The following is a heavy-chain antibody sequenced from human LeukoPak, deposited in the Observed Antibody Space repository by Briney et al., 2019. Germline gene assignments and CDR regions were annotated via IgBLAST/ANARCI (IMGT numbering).Heavy chain of an antibody. V-gene: IGHV3-30*04. Sequence: GRSLRLSCAASRFTFNNYAIHWVRQAPGKGLEWVAVISHDGRTDYYADSVKGRFTISRDNSKNTLYLQMNSLRVDDTAVYYCAKAFEDTVMIRDWGQGTLVTVSS. CDR2: ISHDGRTD. D-gene: IGHD3-16*01. J-gene: IGHJ4*02. CDR3: AKAFEDTVMIRD. CDR1: RFTFNNYA.